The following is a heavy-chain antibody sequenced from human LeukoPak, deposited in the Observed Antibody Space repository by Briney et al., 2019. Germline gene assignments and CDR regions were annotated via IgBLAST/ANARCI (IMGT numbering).Heavy chain of an antibody. CDR1: GGSISSSSYY. V-gene: IGHV4-39*01. Sequence: PSETLSLTCTVSGGSISSSSYYWGWIRQPPGKGLEWIGSIYYSGSTYYNPSLKSRVTISVDTSKNQFSLKLSSVTAAYTAVYYCARHHAGLYCSSTSCLNWFDPWGQGTLVTVSS. J-gene: IGHJ5*02. CDR2: IYYSGST. CDR3: ARHHAGLYCSSTSCLNWFDP. D-gene: IGHD2-2*01.